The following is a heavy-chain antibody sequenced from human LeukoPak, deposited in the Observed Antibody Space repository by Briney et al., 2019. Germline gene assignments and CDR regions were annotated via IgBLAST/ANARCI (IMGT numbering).Heavy chain of an antibody. CDR1: GGSISSYY. V-gene: IGHV4-59*01. Sequence: SETLSLTCTVSGGSISSYYWSWIRQPPGKGLEWIGYIYYSGSTNYNPSLKSRVTISVDTSKNQFSLKLSSVTAADTAVYYCARGSVTGTTDPFDYWGQGTLVTGSS. CDR3: ARGSVTGTTDPFDY. CDR2: IYYSGST. D-gene: IGHD1-20*01. J-gene: IGHJ4*02.